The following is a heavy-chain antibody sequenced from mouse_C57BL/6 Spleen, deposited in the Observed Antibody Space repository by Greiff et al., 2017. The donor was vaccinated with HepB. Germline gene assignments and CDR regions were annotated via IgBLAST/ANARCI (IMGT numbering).Heavy chain of an antibody. J-gene: IGHJ4*01. CDR1: GYTFTSYW. D-gene: IGHD1-1*01. V-gene: IGHV1-59*01. CDR3: ARCVTTVVPYAMDY. CDR2: IDPSDSYT. Sequence: QVQLQQPGAELVRPGTSVKLSCKASGYTFTSYWMHWVKQRPGQGLEWIGVIDPSDSYTNYNQKFKGKATLTVDTSSSTAYMQLSSLTSEDSAVYYCARCVTTVVPYAMDYWGQGTSVTVSS.